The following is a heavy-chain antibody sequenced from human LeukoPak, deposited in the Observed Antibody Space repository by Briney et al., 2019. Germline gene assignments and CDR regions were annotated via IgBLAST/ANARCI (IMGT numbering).Heavy chain of an antibody. CDR1: GGSISSGSYY. CDR2: IYTSGST. Sequence: SETLSLTCTVSGGSISSGSYYWSWIRQPAGKGLEWIGRIYTSGSTNYNPSLKSRITISLDTSKNQFSLKLSSVTAADTAVYYCANSIDFDYGDYYFDYWGQGALVTISS. D-gene: IGHD4-17*01. CDR3: ANSIDFDYGDYYFDY. J-gene: IGHJ4*02. V-gene: IGHV4-61*02.